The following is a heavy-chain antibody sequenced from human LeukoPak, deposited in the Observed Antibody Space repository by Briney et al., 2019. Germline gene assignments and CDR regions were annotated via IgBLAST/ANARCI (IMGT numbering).Heavy chain of an antibody. J-gene: IGHJ4*02. CDR3: ARIDSRGDLSFDF. CDR2: ISGSSSTV. CDR1: GFTFNFYN. D-gene: IGHD3-22*01. V-gene: IGHV3-48*01. Sequence: PGGSLRLSCAASGFTFNFYNMNWVRQAPGKELEWLSYISGSSSTVHYADSVKGRFTVSRDNAKNSLYLQMDSLRAEDTAVYYCARIDSRGDLSFDFWGQGTLVTVAS.